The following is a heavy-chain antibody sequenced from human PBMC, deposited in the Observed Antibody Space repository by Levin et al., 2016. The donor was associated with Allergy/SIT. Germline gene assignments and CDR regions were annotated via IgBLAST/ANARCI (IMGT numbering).Heavy chain of an antibody. J-gene: IGHJ4*02. CDR1: GYTFTSYD. CDR3: ARGGSLIYYYDSSGYYYFDY. Sequence: ASVKVSCKASGYTFTSYDINWVRQATGQGLEWMGWMNPNSGNTGYAQKFQGRVTMTRNTSISTAYMELSSLRSEDTAVYYCARGGSLIYYYDSSGYYYFDYWGQGTLVTVSS. V-gene: IGHV1-8*01. D-gene: IGHD3-22*01. CDR2: MNPNSGNT.